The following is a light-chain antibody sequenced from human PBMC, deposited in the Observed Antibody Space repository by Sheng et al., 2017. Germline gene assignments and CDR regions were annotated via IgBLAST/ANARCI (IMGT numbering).Light chain of an antibody. CDR2: GAS. CDR3: HQYGNSQT. V-gene: IGKV3-20*01. CDR1: QSVSTIN. Sequence: EVVLTQSPGTLSLSPGERATLSCRASQSVSTINFAWYQQKPGQAPRVLIYGASSRATGIPDRFSGSGSGTDFTLTINRLEPEDFAVYYCHQYGNSQTFGGGTKVGDQT. J-gene: IGKJ4*01.